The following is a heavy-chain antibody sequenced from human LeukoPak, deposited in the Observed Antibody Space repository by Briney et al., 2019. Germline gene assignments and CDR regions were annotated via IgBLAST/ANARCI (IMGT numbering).Heavy chain of an antibody. CDR3: ARGSEAAAGAFDY. J-gene: IGHJ4*02. Sequence: GGSLRLSCAASGFTFRSYGMHWVRQAPGKGLEWVAIVWYDGNNKYYADSVKGRFTVSRDNSKDTVSLQLNSLRAEDTAVYYCARGSEAAAGAFDYWGQGALVTVPS. V-gene: IGHV3-33*01. CDR1: GFTFRSYG. CDR2: VWYDGNNK. D-gene: IGHD6-13*01.